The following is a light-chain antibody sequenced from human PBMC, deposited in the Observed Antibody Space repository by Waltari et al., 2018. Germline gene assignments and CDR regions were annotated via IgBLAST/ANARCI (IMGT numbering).Light chain of an antibody. CDR1: MLQKKY. Sequence: SSELTQPSSVSVSPGQTARITRSGDMLQKKYTRWFQQTPGPAPVLVLYQDSARPSGIPERFSGSSSGTTVTLTISGAQVEDEADYYCYSTTDNNLGVFGPGTRVTVL. CDR3: YSTTDNNLGV. V-gene: IGLV3-27*01. CDR2: QDS. J-gene: IGLJ1*01.